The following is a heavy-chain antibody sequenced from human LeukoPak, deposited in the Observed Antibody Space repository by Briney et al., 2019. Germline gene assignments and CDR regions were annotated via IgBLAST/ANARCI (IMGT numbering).Heavy chain of an antibody. D-gene: IGHD3-9*01. CDR3: ARAPRRKGLRYFDGFDP. CDR2: INPNSGGT. V-gene: IGHV1-2*04. CDR1: GYTFTSYY. Sequence: ASVNVSCKASGYTFTSYYMHWVRQAPGQGLEWMGWINPNSGGTNYAQKFQGWVTMTRDTSISTAYMELSRLRSDDTAVYYCARAPRRKGLRYFDGFDPWGQGTLVTVSS. J-gene: IGHJ5*02.